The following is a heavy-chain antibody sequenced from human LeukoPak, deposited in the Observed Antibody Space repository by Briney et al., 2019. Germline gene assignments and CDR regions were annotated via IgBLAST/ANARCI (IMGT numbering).Heavy chain of an antibody. CDR1: GFSFSRYW. CDR2: INSDGSST. J-gene: IGHJ4*02. CDR3: AGENVYPFDY. V-gene: IGHV3-74*01. Sequence: GGSLRLSCAASGFSFSRYWMHWVRHAPGKGLVWVSRINSDGSSTDYADSVKGRFSISRDSAKNTLYLQMNSLRAEDTAVYYCAGENVYPFDYWGQGTLVTVSS. D-gene: IGHD2-8*01.